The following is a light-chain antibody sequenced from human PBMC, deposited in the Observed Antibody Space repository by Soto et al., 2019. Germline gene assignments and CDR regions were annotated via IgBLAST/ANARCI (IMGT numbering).Light chain of an antibody. J-gene: IGKJ1*01. CDR2: GAS. CDR1: RGVSTN. Sequence: EIVLTQSPATLSVSPGERATLSCRASRGVSTNLAWYQQKPGHGPRLLMYGASTRATGIPARFSGSGSGTEFTLNISSLQPEDFALYYCQQYNNWPPRGTFGQGTKVEFK. V-gene: IGKV3-15*01. CDR3: QQYNNWPPRGT.